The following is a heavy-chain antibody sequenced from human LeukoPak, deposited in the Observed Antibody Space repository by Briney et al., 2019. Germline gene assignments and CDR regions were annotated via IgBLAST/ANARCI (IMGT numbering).Heavy chain of an antibody. J-gene: IGHJ3*01. V-gene: IGHV3-30*04. CDR2: IRYDGSDS. CDR1: GFTFSSYA. D-gene: IGHD3-3*01. CDR3: ALLGVVIPPDTYDV. Sequence: TGGSLRLSCAASGFTFSSYAMHWVRQAPGKGLDWVAFIRYDGSDSYYTDSVKGRFTISRDDPKKTLYLQMNSLRTEDTAVYYCALLGVVIPPDTYDVWGQGTLVTVPS.